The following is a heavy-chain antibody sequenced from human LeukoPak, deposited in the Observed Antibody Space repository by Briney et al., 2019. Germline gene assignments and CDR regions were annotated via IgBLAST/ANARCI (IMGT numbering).Heavy chain of an antibody. CDR3: AKSGWYSGLDY. J-gene: IGHJ4*02. D-gene: IGHD6-19*01. CDR2: ISGSGGST. Sequence: GGSLRLSCAASGFTFSSYSMNWVRQAPGKGLEWVSAISGSGGSTYYADSVKGRFTISRDNSKNTLYLQMNSLRAEDTAVYYCAKSGWYSGLDYWGQGTLVTVSS. V-gene: IGHV3-23*01. CDR1: GFTFSSYS.